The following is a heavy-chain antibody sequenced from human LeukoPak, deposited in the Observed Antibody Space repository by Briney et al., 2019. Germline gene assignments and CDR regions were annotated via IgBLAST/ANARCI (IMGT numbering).Heavy chain of an antibody. CDR3: ARGGSGYSYGKIDS. CDR2: INQEGSDK. D-gene: IGHD5-18*01. Sequence: PGGSLRLSCAASGFTFSTYWMSWVRQAPGKGLEWVANINQEGSDKYYVDSVEGRFTISRDNAKKSLYMQMNSLRAEDTAVYYCARGGSGYSYGKIDSWGQGILVTVSS. V-gene: IGHV3-7*01. CDR1: GFTFSTYW. J-gene: IGHJ4*02.